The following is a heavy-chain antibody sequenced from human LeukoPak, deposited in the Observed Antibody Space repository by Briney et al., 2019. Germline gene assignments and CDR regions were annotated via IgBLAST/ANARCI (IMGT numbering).Heavy chain of an antibody. V-gene: IGHV3-30*01. D-gene: IGHD5-18*01. CDR3: ARTDSGYSYGGDFDY. J-gene: IGHJ4*02. Sequence: GGSLRLSCAASGFTFSSYAMHWVRQAPGKGLEWVAVISCEGSNKYYADSVKGRFTISRDNSKNTLYLQMNSLRAEDTAVYYCARTDSGYSYGGDFDYWGQGTLVTVSS. CDR2: ISCEGSNK. CDR1: GFTFSSYA.